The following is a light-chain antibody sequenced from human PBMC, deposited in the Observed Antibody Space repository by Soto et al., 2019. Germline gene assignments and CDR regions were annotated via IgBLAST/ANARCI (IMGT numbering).Light chain of an antibody. V-gene: IGKV3-11*01. Sequence: EIVLTQSPATLSLSPGQRATLSCRASQSASSYLAWYQQKPGQAPRLLIYDASNRATGIPARFSGSGSGTDFTLTISSLESEYFAVYYCQQRTHSPLTFGGGTKVEIK. CDR3: QQRTHSPLT. J-gene: IGKJ4*01. CDR1: QSASSY. CDR2: DAS.